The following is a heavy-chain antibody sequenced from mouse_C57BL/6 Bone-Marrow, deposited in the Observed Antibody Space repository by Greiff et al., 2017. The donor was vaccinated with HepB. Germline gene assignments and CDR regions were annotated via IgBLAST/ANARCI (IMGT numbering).Heavy chain of an antibody. Sequence: DVHLVESGGGLVKPGGSLKLSCAASGFTFSSYAMSWVRQTPEKRLEWVATISDGGSYTYYPDNVKGRFTISRDNAKNKLYMQMSHLKSEDTAMYYCAREGNFDYWGQGTTLTVSS. V-gene: IGHV5-4*01. CDR2: ISDGGSYT. J-gene: IGHJ2*01. CDR3: AREGNFDY. CDR1: GFTFSSYA.